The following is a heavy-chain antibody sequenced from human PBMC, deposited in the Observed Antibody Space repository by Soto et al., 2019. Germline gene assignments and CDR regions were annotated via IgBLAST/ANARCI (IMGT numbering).Heavy chain of an antibody. J-gene: IGHJ2*01. CDR1: GFTFSSYG. D-gene: IGHD2-15*01. CDR2: ISYDGSNK. Sequence: QVQLVESGGGVVQPGRSLRLSCAASGFTFSSYGMHWVRQAPGKGLEWVAVISYDGSNKYYADSVKGRFTISRDNSENRLYLQMTSLRTDTSVYYCAKDLAGGDIRGYWYFDLWGRGTLVTVSS. V-gene: IGHV3-30*18. CDR3: AKDLAGGDIRGYWYFDL.